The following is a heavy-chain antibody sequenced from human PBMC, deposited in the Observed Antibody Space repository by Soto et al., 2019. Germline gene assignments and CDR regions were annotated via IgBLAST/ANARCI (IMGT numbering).Heavy chain of an antibody. J-gene: IGHJ1*01. Sequence: RALRLSYAASGVTFSSYAISWVLQATGKGLEWVSAISGSGGSTYYADSVKGRFTISRDNSKNTLYLQMNSLRAEDTAVYYCAKGFAGSSGWYTNFQHWGQGTLVTVSS. CDR1: GVTFSSYA. CDR3: AKGFAGSSGWYTNFQH. CDR2: ISGSGGST. D-gene: IGHD6-19*01. V-gene: IGHV3-23*01.